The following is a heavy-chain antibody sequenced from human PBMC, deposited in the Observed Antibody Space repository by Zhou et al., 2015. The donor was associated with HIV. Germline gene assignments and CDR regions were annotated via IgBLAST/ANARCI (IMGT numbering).Heavy chain of an antibody. CDR3: ARDKLPAPSITIFGVPYFDY. CDR2: IIPIFGTA. Sequence: QVQLVQSGAEVKKPGSSVKVSCKASGGTFSSYAISWVRQAPGQGLEWMGGIIPIFGTANYAQKFQGRVTITADESTSTAYMELSSLRSEDTAVYYCARDKLPAPSITIFGVPYFDYWGQGTLVTVSS. CDR1: GGTFSSYA. V-gene: IGHV1-69*01. J-gene: IGHJ4*02. D-gene: IGHD3-3*01.